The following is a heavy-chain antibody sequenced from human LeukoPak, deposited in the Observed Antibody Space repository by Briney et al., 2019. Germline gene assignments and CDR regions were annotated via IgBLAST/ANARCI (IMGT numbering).Heavy chain of an antibody. J-gene: IGHJ4*02. V-gene: IGHV3-21*01. CDR3: ARAIAAAGFDY. CDR1: GITFSRYW. D-gene: IGHD6-13*01. CDR2: ISSSSSYI. Sequence: GGSLRLSCVDSGITFSRYWMSWVRQAPGKGLEWVSSISSSSSYIYYADSVKGRFTIFRDNAKNSLYLQMNSLRAEDTAVYYCARAIAAAGFDYWGQGTLVTVSS.